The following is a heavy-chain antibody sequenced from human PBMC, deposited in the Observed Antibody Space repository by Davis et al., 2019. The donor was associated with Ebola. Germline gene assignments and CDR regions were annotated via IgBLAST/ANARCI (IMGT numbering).Heavy chain of an antibody. CDR1: GYSFTTYW. D-gene: IGHD2/OR15-2a*01. Sequence: GESLKISCTGSGYSFTTYWIAWVRQTPAKGLEWMGIIYPGDSDTRYSPSFEGQVTISVDRYISTAYLQWSSLKASDIAMYYCARQESLYGSSDYWGQGTLVTVSS. CDR2: IYPGDSDT. CDR3: ARQESLYGSSDY. V-gene: IGHV5-51*01. J-gene: IGHJ4*02.